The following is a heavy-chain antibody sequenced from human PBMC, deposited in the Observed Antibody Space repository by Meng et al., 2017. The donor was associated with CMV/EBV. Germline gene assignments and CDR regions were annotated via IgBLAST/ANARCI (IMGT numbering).Heavy chain of an antibody. J-gene: IGHJ4*02. CDR2: ISGSGTST. D-gene: IGHD6-13*01. CDR3: AKEPSSWYRPSFDY. V-gene: IGHV3-23*01. Sequence: GVSLRLSCAASGLTFSTYAMSWVRQAPGKGLEWVSAISGSGTSTYYADSVKGRFTISRDNSKNTLYLQMNSLRVEDTAVYYCAKEPSSWYRPSFDYWGQGTLVTVSS. CDR1: GLTFSTYA.